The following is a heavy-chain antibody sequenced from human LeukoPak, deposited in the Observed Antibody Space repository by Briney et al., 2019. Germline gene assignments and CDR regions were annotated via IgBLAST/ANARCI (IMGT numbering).Heavy chain of an antibody. CDR2: IYYSGST. J-gene: IGHJ1*01. CDR3: ASLCSGGSCYSEYFQH. CDR1: GGSFSGYY. Sequence: SETLSLTCAVYGGSFSGYYWSWIRQPPGKGLEWIGSIYYSGSTYYNPSLKSRVTISVDTSKNQFSLKLSSVTAADTAVYYCASLCSGGSCYSEYFQHWGQGTLVTVSS. D-gene: IGHD2-15*01. V-gene: IGHV4-34*01.